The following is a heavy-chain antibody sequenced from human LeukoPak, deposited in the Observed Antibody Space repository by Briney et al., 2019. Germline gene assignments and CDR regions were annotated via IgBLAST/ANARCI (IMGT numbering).Heavy chain of an antibody. Sequence: SQTLSLTCAISGDSVSSNSAAWNWIRQSPSRGLEWLGRTYYRSKWYNDYAVSVKSRITINPDTSKNQFSLQLNSVTPEDTAVYYCARDKRALYGDYGRDPFYYYYGMDVWGQGTTVTVSS. CDR3: ARDKRALYGDYGRDPFYYYYGMDV. CDR2: TYYRSKWYN. CDR1: GDSVSSNSAA. D-gene: IGHD4-17*01. V-gene: IGHV6-1*01. J-gene: IGHJ6*02.